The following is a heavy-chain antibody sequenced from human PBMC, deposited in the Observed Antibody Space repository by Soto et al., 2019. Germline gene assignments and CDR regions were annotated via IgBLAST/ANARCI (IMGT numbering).Heavy chain of an antibody. J-gene: IGHJ5*02. CDR3: ARDTEHYDILTGYFYWFDP. D-gene: IGHD3-9*01. CDR2: INAGNGNT. CDR1: GYTFTSYA. V-gene: IGHV1-3*01. Sequence: ASVKVSCKASGYTFTSYAMHWVRQAPGQRLEWMGWINAGNGNTKYSQKFQGRVTITRDTSASTAYMELSSLRSEDTAVYYCARDTEHYDILTGYFYWFDPWGQGTLVTVSS.